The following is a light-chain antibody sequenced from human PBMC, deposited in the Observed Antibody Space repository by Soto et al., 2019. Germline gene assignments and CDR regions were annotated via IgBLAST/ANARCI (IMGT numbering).Light chain of an antibody. J-gene: IGKJ1*01. CDR3: HQFATSRT. Sequence: EIVLTQSPGTLSLSPGQRATLSFRASQSVSGSFLAWYQQKPGQAPRLLIYGASSRAAGVPDRFSGSGSGTDFTLTISRLEPEDFAVYYCHQFATSRTFGQGTKVDI. V-gene: IGKV3-20*01. CDR2: GAS. CDR1: QSVSGSF.